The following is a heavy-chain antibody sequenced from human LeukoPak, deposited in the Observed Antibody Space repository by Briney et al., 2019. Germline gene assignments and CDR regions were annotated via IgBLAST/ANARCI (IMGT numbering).Heavy chain of an antibody. Sequence: PGESLRLSCAASGFTFSTYSMNWVRQAPGKGLEWVSYISSSSSTIYYADSVKGRFTISRDNAKNSLYLQMDSLRAEDTAVYYCARDNWNELLYWGQGTLVTVSS. CDR1: GFTFSTYS. D-gene: IGHD1-20*01. J-gene: IGHJ4*02. CDR2: ISSSSSTI. CDR3: ARDNWNELLY. V-gene: IGHV3-48*04.